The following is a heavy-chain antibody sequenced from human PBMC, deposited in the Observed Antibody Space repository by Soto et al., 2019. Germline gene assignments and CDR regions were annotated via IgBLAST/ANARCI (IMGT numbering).Heavy chain of an antibody. J-gene: IGHJ6*02. CDR2: MNPNSGNT. CDR3: ARGQTLRWLRSAYYYYGMAV. CDR1: GYTFTSYD. Sequence: ASVKGSCKASGYTFTSYDINWVRQATGQGLEWMGWMNPNSGNTGYAQKFQGRVTMTRNTSISTAYMELSSLRSEDTAVYYCARGQTLRWLRSAYYYYGMAVWRQGTTVTVSS. D-gene: IGHD5-12*01. V-gene: IGHV1-8*01.